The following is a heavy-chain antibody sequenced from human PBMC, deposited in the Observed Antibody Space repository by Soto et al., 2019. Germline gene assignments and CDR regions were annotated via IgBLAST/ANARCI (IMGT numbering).Heavy chain of an antibody. J-gene: IGHJ4*02. CDR3: ARDPRDDSSGYYNY. CDR1: GVTIINYA. Sequence: GGPLRNSCAVSGVTIINYAIHWVRQAPGKGLEWVAVISYDGSNKYYADSVKGRFTISRDNSKNTLYLQMNSLRAEDTAVYYCARDPRDDSSGYYNYWGQGTLVTVSS. CDR2: ISYDGSNK. D-gene: IGHD3-22*01. V-gene: IGHV3-30-3*01.